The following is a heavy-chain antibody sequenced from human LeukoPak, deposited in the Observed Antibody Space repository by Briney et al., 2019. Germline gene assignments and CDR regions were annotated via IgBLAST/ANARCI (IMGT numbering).Heavy chain of an antibody. J-gene: IGHJ4*02. CDR1: GGSISSYY. CDR2: IYYSGST. V-gene: IGHV4-59*01. CDR3: AGLWFGELYSSSSEGDY. D-gene: IGHD3-10*01. Sequence: SETLSLTCTVSGGSISSYYWSWIRQPLGKGLEWIGYIYYSGSTNYNPSLKSRVTISVDTSKNQFSLKLSSVTAADTAVYYRAGLWFGELYSSSSEGDYWGQGTLVTVSS.